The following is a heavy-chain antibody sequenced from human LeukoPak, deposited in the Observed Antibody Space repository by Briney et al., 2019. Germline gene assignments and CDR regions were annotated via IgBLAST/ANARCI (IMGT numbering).Heavy chain of an antibody. Sequence: GGPLRLSCAPGGFPFSSYGMRWVRKAPEKGREWVAFLRYDGSNKYYADSVNGRITISKDNSKNTLYLQMNSLRAEDTAVYYCAKVGVWNSISSIVYWGQGPLVTVSS. CDR2: LRYDGSNK. CDR1: GFPFSSYG. CDR3: AKVGVWNSISSIVY. V-gene: IGHV3-30*02. J-gene: IGHJ4*02. D-gene: IGHD3-3*01.